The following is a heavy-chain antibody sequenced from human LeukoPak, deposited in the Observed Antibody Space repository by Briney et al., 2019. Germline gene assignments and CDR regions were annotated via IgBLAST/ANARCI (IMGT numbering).Heavy chain of an antibody. J-gene: IGHJ4*02. Sequence: GGSPRLSCGASGFTFSSYEMNWVRQAPGKGLEWVSYISSSGSTIYYADSVKGRFTISRDNAKNSLYLQMNSLRGEDTGVYYCAKAHLLDWLLPFDYWGQGTLVTVSS. D-gene: IGHD3/OR15-3a*01. CDR1: GFTFSSYE. CDR3: AKAHLLDWLLPFDY. CDR2: ISSSGSTI. V-gene: IGHV3-48*03.